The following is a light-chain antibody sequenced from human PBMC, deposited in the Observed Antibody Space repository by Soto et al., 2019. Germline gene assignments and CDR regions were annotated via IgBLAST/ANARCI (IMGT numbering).Light chain of an antibody. V-gene: IGLV2-23*01. J-gene: IGLJ2*01. CDR2: EGS. CDR1: SSDVGLYNL. CDR3: CSYAGISTYVL. Sequence: QSALTQPASVSGSPGQTITISCTGTSSDVGLYNLVSWYQHHPGKAPKLMIYEGSKRPSGVSDRFSGSKSGNTASLTISGLQAEDEADYYCCSYAGISTYVLFGGGTKVTVL.